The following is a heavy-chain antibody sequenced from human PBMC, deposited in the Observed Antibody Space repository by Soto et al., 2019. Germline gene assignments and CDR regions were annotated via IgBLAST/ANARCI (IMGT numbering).Heavy chain of an antibody. D-gene: IGHD3-16*01. J-gene: IGHJ4*02. CDR1: GGTFSSYT. Sequence: QVQLVQSGAEVKKPGSSVKVSCKASGGTFSSYTISWVRQAPGQGLEWMGRIIPILGIANYAQKFQVRVTITADKAMSTAYMELSSLRSEDTAVYYCERGGVTAGPVDYWGQGTLVTVSS. CDR3: ERGGVTAGPVDY. V-gene: IGHV1-69*02. CDR2: IIPILGIA.